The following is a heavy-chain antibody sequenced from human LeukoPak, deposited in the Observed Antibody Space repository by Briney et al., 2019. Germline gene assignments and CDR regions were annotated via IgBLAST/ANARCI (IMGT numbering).Heavy chain of an antibody. CDR1: GFTFNSYA. Sequence: GGSLRLSCAASGFTFNSYAMSWVRQAPGKGQEWVSGISGSGGTTYYADSVKGRFTISRDNSKNSLSLQVSSLRAEDTAVYYCAKTNGYYSDWGQGTLVTVSS. D-gene: IGHD3-22*01. V-gene: IGHV3-23*01. CDR3: AKTNGYYSD. CDR2: ISGSGGTT. J-gene: IGHJ4*02.